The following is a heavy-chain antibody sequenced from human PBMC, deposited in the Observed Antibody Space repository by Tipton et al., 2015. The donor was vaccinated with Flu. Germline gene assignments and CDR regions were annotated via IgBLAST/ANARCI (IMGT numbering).Heavy chain of an antibody. Sequence: GSLRLSCAASGLTFTKYWMSWIRQAPTKGLEWVAHIGPDGIKKYYVDSVKGRFTISRDNAKESLYLQMDSLRAEDTAVYFCAAFCGGDCPIGNFWGQGTLVTVTS. D-gene: IGHD2-21*01. V-gene: IGHV3-7*03. J-gene: IGHJ4*02. CDR1: GLTFTKYW. CDR2: IGPDGIKK. CDR3: AAFCGGDCPIGNF.